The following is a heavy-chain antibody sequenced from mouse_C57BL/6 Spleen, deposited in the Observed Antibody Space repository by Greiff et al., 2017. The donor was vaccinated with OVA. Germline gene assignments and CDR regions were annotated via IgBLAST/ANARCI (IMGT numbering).Heavy chain of an antibody. Sequence: EVQLVESGGGLVKPGGSLKLSCAASGFTFSSYALSWVRQTPEKRLEWVATISDGGSYTSYPDNVKGRFTISRDNAKNNLYLQMSHLKSEDTAMYYCARSYDGYYVFAYWGQGTLVTVSA. J-gene: IGHJ3*01. CDR1: GFTFSSYA. CDR2: ISDGGSYT. V-gene: IGHV5-4*01. CDR3: ARSYDGYYVFAY. D-gene: IGHD2-3*01.